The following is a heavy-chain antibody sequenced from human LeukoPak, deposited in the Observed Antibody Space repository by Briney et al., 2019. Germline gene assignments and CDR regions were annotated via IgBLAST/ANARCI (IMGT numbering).Heavy chain of an antibody. J-gene: IGHJ4*02. CDR1: GYTFTSYG. CDR3: ARDNIAAAHGSFGY. D-gene: IGHD6-13*01. V-gene: IGHV1-18*01. CDR2: ISAYNGNT. Sequence: GASVKVSCKASGYTFTSYGISWVRQAPGQGLEWMGWISAYNGNTNYAQKLQGRVTMTTDTSTSTAYMELRSLRSDDTAVYYCARDNIAAAHGSFGYWGQGTLVTVSS.